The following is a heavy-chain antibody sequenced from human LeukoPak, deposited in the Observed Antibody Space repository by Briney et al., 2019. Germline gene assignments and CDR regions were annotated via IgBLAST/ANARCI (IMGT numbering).Heavy chain of an antibody. Sequence: ASVKVSCKASGYTFTGYYMHWVRQAPGQGLEWMGWINPNSGGTNYARKFQGRVTMTRDTSISTAYMELSRLRSDDTAVYYCAREVVVVPAAILGRVSRYYGMDVWGQGTTVTVSS. V-gene: IGHV1-2*02. CDR2: INPNSGGT. CDR1: GYTFTGYY. D-gene: IGHD2-2*02. J-gene: IGHJ6*02. CDR3: AREVVVVPAAILGRVSRYYGMDV.